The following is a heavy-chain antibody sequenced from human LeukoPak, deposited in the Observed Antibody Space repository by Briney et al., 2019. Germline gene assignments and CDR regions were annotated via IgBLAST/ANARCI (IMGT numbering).Heavy chain of an antibody. CDR2: LHTGGRT. Sequence: PGGSLRLSCAASGFIVSNSYMSWVRQAPGKGLEWVSVLHTGGRTFYADSVMGRFTISRDNAKNSLYLQMNSLRDEDTAVYYCASSGSYRFDYWGQGTLVTVSS. V-gene: IGHV3-53*01. CDR3: ASSGSYRFDY. CDR1: GFIVSNSY. D-gene: IGHD1-26*01. J-gene: IGHJ4*02.